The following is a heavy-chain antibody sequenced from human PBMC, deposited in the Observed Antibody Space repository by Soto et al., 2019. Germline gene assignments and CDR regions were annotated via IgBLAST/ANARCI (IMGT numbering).Heavy chain of an antibody. D-gene: IGHD3-3*01. CDR1: GDSVSSNSAA. V-gene: IGHV6-1*01. J-gene: IGHJ5*02. Sequence: PSQTLSLTCAITGDSVSSNSAAWNWIRQSPSRGLEWLGRTYYRSKWYNDYAVSVKSRITINPDTSKNQFSLQLNSVTPEDTAVYYCARDLARGLRFLEWLPNWFDPWGQGTLVTV. CDR2: TYYRSKWYN. CDR3: ARDLARGLRFLEWLPNWFDP.